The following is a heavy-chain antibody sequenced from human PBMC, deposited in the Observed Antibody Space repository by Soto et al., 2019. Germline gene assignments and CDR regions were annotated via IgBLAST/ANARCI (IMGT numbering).Heavy chain of an antibody. CDR2: IIPIFGTA. CDR1: GGTFSSYA. Sequence: ASVKVSCKASGGTFSSYAISWVRQAPGQGLEWMGGIIPIFGTANYAQKFQGRVTITADESTSTAYMELSSLRSEDTAVYYCAREDVGARQGYCYYGMDVWGQGTTVTVSS. J-gene: IGHJ6*02. D-gene: IGHD6-6*01. V-gene: IGHV1-69*13. CDR3: AREDVGARQGYCYYGMDV.